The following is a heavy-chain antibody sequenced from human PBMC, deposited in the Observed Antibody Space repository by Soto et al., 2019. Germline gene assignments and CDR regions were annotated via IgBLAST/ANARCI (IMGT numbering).Heavy chain of an antibody. V-gene: IGHV4-30-2*01. D-gene: IGHD3-3*01. CDR2: IYHSGST. Sequence: SETLSLTCAVSGGSISSGGYSWSWIRQPPGKGLEWIGYIYHSGSTYYNPSLKSRVTISVDRSKNQFSLKLSSVTAADTAVYYCASTYYDFWIGPESRPDYYGMHVPGQATTVTVSS. CDR3: ASTYYDFWIGPESRPDYYGMHV. CDR1: GGSISSGGYS. J-gene: IGHJ6*02.